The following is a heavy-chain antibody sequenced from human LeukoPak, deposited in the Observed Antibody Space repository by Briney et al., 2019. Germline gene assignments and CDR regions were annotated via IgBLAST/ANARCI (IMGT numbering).Heavy chain of an antibody. D-gene: IGHD6-13*01. Sequence: ASVKVSCKASGYTFTGYYIHWVRQAPGQGLEWMGWINPNSGGTKKAKKFQGRVTMTRDTSISTAYMELSRLRSDDTAVYYCARDRVGSSWSFDYWGQGTLVTVSS. CDR2: INPNSGGT. CDR3: ARDRVGSSWSFDY. CDR1: GYTFTGYY. J-gene: IGHJ4*02. V-gene: IGHV1-2*02.